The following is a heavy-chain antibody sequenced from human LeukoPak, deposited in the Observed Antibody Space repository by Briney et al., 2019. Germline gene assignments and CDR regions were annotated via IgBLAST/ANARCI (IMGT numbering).Heavy chain of an antibody. V-gene: IGHV3-30-3*01. Sequence: GGSLRLSCAASGFTFSSYAMHWVRQAPGKGLEWVAVISYDGSNKYYADSVKGRFTISRDNSKNTLYLQMNSLRAEDTAIYYCFPQFTVYGVANWGQGTLVTVSS. J-gene: IGHJ4*02. CDR2: ISYDGSNK. CDR3: FPQFTVYGVAN. D-gene: IGHD3-3*01. CDR1: GFTFSSYA.